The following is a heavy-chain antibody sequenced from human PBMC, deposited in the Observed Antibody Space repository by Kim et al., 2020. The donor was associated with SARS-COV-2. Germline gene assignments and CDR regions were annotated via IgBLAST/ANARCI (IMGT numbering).Heavy chain of an antibody. D-gene: IGHD3-3*01. V-gene: IGHV3-30*04. Sequence: GGSLRLSCAASGFTFSSYAMHWVRQAPGKGLEWVAVISYDGSNKYYVDSAKGRFTISRDNYKNKLYLQMNSRRAEDTAVDYCARDRPYYDFWSGYLTKSTYYYYYGMGVWGQGTTVTVSS. J-gene: IGHJ6*02. CDR1: GFTFSSYA. CDR3: ARDRPYYDFWSGYLTKSTYYYYYGMGV. CDR2: ISYDGSNK.